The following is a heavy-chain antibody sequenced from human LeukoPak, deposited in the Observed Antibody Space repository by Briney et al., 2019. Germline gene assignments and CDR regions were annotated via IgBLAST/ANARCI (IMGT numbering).Heavy chain of an antibody. CDR2: ISWNSGSI. D-gene: IGHD6-13*01. Sequence: GGPLRLSCAASGFTFDDYAMHWVRQAPGKGLEWVSGISWNSGSIGYADSVKGRFTISRDNAKNSLYLQMNSLRAEDTALYYCAKTKRGAAAFDYWGQGTLVTVSS. J-gene: IGHJ4*02. V-gene: IGHV3-9*01. CDR1: GFTFDDYA. CDR3: AKTKRGAAAFDY.